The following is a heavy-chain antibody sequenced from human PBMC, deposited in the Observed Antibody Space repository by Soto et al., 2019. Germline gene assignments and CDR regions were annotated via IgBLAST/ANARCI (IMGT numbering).Heavy chain of an antibody. Sequence: GGSLRLSCAASGFTFSSYGMHWVRQAPGKGLEWVAVIWYDGSNKYYADSVKGRFTISRDNSKNTLYLQMNSLRAEDTAVYYCARSRSTPSRNDGAFDIWGQGTMVTVSS. CDR2: IWYDGSNK. CDR1: GFTFSSYG. CDR3: ARSRSTPSRNDGAFDI. D-gene: IGHD3-16*01. J-gene: IGHJ3*02. V-gene: IGHV3-33*01.